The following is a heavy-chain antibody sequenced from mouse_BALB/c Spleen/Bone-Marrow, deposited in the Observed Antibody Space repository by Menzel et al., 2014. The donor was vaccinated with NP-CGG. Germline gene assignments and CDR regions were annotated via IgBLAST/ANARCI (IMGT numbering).Heavy chain of an antibody. CDR1: GFTFSSFG. J-gene: IGHJ3*01. V-gene: IGHV5-17*02. Sequence: EVMLVESGGGLVQPGGSRKLSWEASGFTFSSFGMHWVRQAPEKGLEWVAYISSGSSTIYYADTVKGRFTISRDNPKNTLFLQMTSLRSEDTAMYYCARGDLLRGFVYRGQGTPVTVSA. CDR3: ARGDLLRGFVY. CDR2: ISSGSSTI. D-gene: IGHD1-1*01.